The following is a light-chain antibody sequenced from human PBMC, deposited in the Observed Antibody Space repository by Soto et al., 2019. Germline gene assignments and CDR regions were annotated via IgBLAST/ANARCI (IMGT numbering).Light chain of an antibody. CDR2: GAS. J-gene: IGKJ5*01. CDR3: QQYGGSPAIT. Sequence: EIVLTQSPGTLSLSPGERATLSCRASQSVSSSYLAWFQQRPGQAPRLLIYGASSRATGIPDRFSGSGSGPDFTLSISRLEPEDFAVYYCQQYGGSPAITFGQGTRLDMK. V-gene: IGKV3-20*01. CDR1: QSVSSSY.